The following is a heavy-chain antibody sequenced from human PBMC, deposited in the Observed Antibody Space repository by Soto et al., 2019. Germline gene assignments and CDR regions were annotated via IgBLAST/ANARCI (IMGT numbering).Heavy chain of an antibody. CDR2: ISYDGSNK. V-gene: IGHV3-30*18. Sequence: PGGSLRLSCAASGFTFSNYGMHWVRQAPGKGLEWVAVISYDGSNKYYADSVKGRFTISRDNSKNTLYLQMNSLRAEDTAVYYCAKDLGYSGYDGSDYYYGMDVWGQGTTVTVSS. CDR3: AKDLGYSGYDGSDYYYGMDV. CDR1: GFTFSNYG. J-gene: IGHJ6*02. D-gene: IGHD5-12*01.